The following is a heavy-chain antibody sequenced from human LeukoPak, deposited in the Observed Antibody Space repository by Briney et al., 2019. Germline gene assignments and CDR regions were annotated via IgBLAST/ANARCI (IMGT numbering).Heavy chain of an antibody. V-gene: IGHV3-9*01. CDR1: GFTFDDYA. CDR2: ISWMGGKI. Sequence: GGSLRPSCAASGFTFDDYAMHWVRPAPGRGLGGVSVISWMGGKIAYADSVKGRFTVSRDNAKNSVYLQMNSLRAEDTALYYCAKERGGDYGEVYFDYWGQGTLVTVSS. CDR3: AKERGGDYGEVYFDY. D-gene: IGHD4-17*01. J-gene: IGHJ4*02.